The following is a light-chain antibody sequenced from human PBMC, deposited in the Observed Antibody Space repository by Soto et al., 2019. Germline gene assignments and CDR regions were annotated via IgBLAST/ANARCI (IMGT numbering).Light chain of an antibody. Sequence: SYELTQPPSLSVAPGQTARITCGGTNLGSKSVHWYQQKPGQAPVLVIYDDTVPPSGIPGRFAGSNSGNTATLTFSRVEAGDEAEYYCQGWDSTTDHPHVAFGGGTKVTVL. CDR1: NLGSKS. J-gene: IGLJ2*01. CDR2: DDT. CDR3: QGWDSTTDHPHVA. V-gene: IGLV3-21*02.